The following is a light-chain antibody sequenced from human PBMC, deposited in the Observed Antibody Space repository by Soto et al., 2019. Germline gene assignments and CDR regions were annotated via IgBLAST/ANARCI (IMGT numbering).Light chain of an antibody. V-gene: IGKV3-20*01. CDR2: GAS. CDR3: QQSLT. CDR1: QSVSGSY. Sequence: EIVLTQSPGTLSLSPGERATLSCRASQSVSGSYLAWYQQKPGQAPRLLIYGASSRATGIPDRFSGSGSGTDFTLTISRLEPEDFAVYYCQQSLTFGGGTKVEIK. J-gene: IGKJ4*01.